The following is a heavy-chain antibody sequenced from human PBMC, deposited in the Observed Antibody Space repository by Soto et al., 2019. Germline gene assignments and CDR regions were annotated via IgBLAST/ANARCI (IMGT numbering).Heavy chain of an antibody. Sequence: ASVKVSCKASGYTFPSYGISWVRQAPGEGLEWMGWISAYNGNTNSAQKLRGRVTMTTDTSTTTAYMELRNPRSDDTAVYYCARDETFVSTVRDSLLFDYCGQGTLVTVSA. D-gene: IGHD5-12*01. CDR3: ARDETFVSTVRDSLLFDY. CDR2: ISAYNGNT. J-gene: IGHJ4*02. CDR1: GYTFPSYG. V-gene: IGHV1-18*01.